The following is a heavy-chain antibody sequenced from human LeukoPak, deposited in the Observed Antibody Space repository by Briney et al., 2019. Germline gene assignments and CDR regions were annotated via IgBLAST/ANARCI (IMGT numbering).Heavy chain of an antibody. Sequence: GASVKVSCKASGYTFTGYYMHWVRQAPGQGLEWMGWINPNSGGTNYAQKFQGRVTMTRDTSISTAYMELSRLRSDDTAVYYCAREVGAAAGVYYYYMDVWGKGTTVTVSS. CDR2: INPNSGGT. CDR1: GYTFTGYY. V-gene: IGHV1-2*02. J-gene: IGHJ6*03. CDR3: AREVGAAAGVYYYYMDV. D-gene: IGHD6-13*01.